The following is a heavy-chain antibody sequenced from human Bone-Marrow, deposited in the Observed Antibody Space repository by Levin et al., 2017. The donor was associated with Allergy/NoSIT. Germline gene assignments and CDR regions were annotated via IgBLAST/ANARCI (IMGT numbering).Heavy chain of an antibody. CDR2: ISAYNGNT. J-gene: IGHJ4*02. V-gene: IGHV1-18*01. Sequence: ASVKVSCKASGYTFDSYGISWVRQAPGQGLEWMGWISAYNGNTKFAQKFQGRVSMTTDTSTTTAYMELRSLRSDDTALYYCARDEVDVVVVPPVIPLDHWGQGTLVTVSS. D-gene: IGHD2-15*01. CDR3: ARDEVDVVVVPPVIPLDH. CDR1: GYTFDSYG.